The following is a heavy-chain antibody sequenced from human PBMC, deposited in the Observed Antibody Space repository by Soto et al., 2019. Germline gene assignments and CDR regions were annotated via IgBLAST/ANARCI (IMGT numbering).Heavy chain of an antibody. CDR1: GGTFSSYT. D-gene: IGHD6-19*01. Sequence: QVQLVQSGAEVKKPGSSVKVSCKASGGTFSSYTISWVRQAPGQGLEWMGRIIPILGIANYAQKFQGRVTITADKSTSTAYMELSSLSSEDTAVYYCARGYSSGWSGDWFDPWGQGTLVTVSS. V-gene: IGHV1-69*02. CDR3: ARGYSSGWSGDWFDP. J-gene: IGHJ5*02. CDR2: IIPILGIA.